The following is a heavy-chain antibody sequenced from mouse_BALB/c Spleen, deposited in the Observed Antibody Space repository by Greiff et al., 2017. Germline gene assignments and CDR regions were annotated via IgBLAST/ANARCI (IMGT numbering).Heavy chain of an antibody. D-gene: IGHD1-1*01. CDR2: IYPGNGDT. CDR3: TREGDYYGSSTAWFAD. Sequence: EVQLQQSGTVLARPGASVKMSCKASGYSFTSYWMHWVKQRPGQGLEWIGAIYPGNGDTSYNQKFKGKAKLTAVTSASTAYMELSSLTNEDCAVYYGTREGDYYGSSTAWFADWGQGTLVTVSA. V-gene: IGHV1-5*01. CDR1: GYSFTSYW. J-gene: IGHJ3*01.